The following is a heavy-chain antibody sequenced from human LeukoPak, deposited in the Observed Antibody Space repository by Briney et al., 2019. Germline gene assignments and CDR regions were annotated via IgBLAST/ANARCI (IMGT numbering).Heavy chain of an antibody. CDR2: ISAYNGNT. J-gene: IGHJ4*02. CDR1: GYTFTTYG. CDR3: ARDRGNYDSSDPLDN. D-gene: IGHD3-22*01. Sequence: RASVTVSCTTSGYTFTTYGISWVRQAPGQGLEWMGWISAYNGNTNCAQKLQGRVTMTTDASTSTAYMELRSLRSDDTAVYYCARDRGNYDSSDPLDNWGQGTLVTVSS. V-gene: IGHV1-18*01.